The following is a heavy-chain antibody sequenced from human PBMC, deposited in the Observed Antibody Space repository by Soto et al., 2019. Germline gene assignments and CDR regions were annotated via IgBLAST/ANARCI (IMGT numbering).Heavy chain of an antibody. CDR3: ARDQCSGGSCYWAYYYYGMDV. J-gene: IGHJ6*02. Sequence: EVQLVESGGGLVQPGGSLRLSCAASGFTFSSYWMSWVRQAPGKGLEWVANIKQDGSEKYYVDSVKGRFTISRDNAKNSLYLQMNSLRAEDTAVYYCARDQCSGGSCYWAYYYYGMDVWGQGTTVTVSS. CDR2: IKQDGSEK. D-gene: IGHD2-15*01. V-gene: IGHV3-7*03. CDR1: GFTFSSYW.